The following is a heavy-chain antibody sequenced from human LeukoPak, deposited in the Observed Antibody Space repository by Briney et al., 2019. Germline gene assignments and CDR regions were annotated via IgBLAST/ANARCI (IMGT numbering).Heavy chain of an antibody. CDR3: ARGGSRQPFDY. J-gene: IGHJ4*02. CDR2: ISSSSNYI. Sequence: GGSLRLSCAASGFTFSSYSMNWVRQAPGKGLEWVSPISSSSNYIYYADSVKGRFTISRDNSKTTLYLQMNSLRAEDTAVYYCARGGSRQPFDYWGQGTLVAVSS. CDR1: GFTFSSYS. D-gene: IGHD1-26*01. V-gene: IGHV3-21*04.